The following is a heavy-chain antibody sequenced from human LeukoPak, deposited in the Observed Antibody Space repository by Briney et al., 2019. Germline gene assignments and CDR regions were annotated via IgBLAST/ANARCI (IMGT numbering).Heavy chain of an antibody. CDR1: GFTFGDYA. D-gene: IGHD1-26*01. V-gene: IGHV3-49*04. CDR3: TRLIVGATGVFDY. CDR2: IRSKAYGGTT. Sequence: GGSLRLSCTASGFTFGDYAMSWVRQAPGKGLEWVGLIRSKAYGGTTEYAASAVKGRFTISRDDSKSIAYLQMNSLKTEDTAVYYCTRLIVGATGVFDYWGQGTLVTVSS. J-gene: IGHJ4*02.